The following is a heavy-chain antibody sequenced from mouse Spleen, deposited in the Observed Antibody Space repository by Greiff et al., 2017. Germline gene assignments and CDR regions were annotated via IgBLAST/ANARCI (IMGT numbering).Heavy chain of an antibody. CDR3: ARERAYGNYYAMDY. V-gene: IGHV2-6-7*01. Sequence: VQRVESGPGLVAPSQSLSITCTVSGFSLTGYGVNWVRQPPGKGLEWLGMIWGDGSTDYNSALKSRLSISKDNSKSQVFLKMNSLQTDDTARYYCARERAYGNYYAMDYWGQGTSVTVSS. CDR2: IWGDGST. D-gene: IGHD2-1*01. CDR1: GFSLTGYG. J-gene: IGHJ4*01.